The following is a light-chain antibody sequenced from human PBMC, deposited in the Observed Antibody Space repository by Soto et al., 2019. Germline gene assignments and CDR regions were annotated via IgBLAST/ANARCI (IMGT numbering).Light chain of an antibody. Sequence: EIVLTQSPGTLSLSPGERATLSCRASQSVSSSYLAWYQQKPGQAPRLLIYGASSRATGIPDRFGGSGSGTDFTLTISRLEPEDFAVYYCQQYGSLFTFGPGTKVDIK. J-gene: IGKJ3*01. CDR3: QQYGSLFT. V-gene: IGKV3-20*01. CDR1: QSVSSSY. CDR2: GAS.